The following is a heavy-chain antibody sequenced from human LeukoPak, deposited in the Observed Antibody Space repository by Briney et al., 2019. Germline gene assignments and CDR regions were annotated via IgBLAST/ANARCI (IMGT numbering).Heavy chain of an antibody. D-gene: IGHD4-17*01. J-gene: IGHJ5*02. CDR3: ARDYYGDYFSPGWWFDP. CDR1: GYTFTSYA. CDR2: INAGNGNT. Sequence: ASVKVSCTASGYTFTSYAMHWVRQAPGQRLEWMGWINAGNGNTKYSQKFQGRVTITRDTSASTAYMELSSLRSEDTAVYYCARDYYGDYFSPGWWFDPWGQGTLVTVSS. V-gene: IGHV1-3*01.